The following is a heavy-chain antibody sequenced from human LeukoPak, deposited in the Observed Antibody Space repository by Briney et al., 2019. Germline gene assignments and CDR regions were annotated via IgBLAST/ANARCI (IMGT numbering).Heavy chain of an antibody. Sequence: SVKVSCKASGGTFSSYAIRWVREAPGQGLEWMVGIIPIFGTANYAQKFQGRVTITTDESTSTAYMELSSLRSEDTAVYYCASTNSRGIWSGYYRYYFDYRGQGTLVTVSS. V-gene: IGHV1-69*05. D-gene: IGHD3-3*01. CDR3: ASTNSRGIWSGYYRYYFDY. J-gene: IGHJ4*02. CDR1: GGTFSSYA. CDR2: IIPIFGTA.